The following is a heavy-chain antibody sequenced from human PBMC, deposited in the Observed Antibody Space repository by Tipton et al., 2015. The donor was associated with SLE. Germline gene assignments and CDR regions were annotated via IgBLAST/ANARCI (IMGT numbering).Heavy chain of an antibody. CDR2: VSSSSSYI. D-gene: IGHD5-18*01. CDR3: ARAGGYSYGLSYWYFDL. CDR1: GFTFSNAW. V-gene: IGHV3-21*01. Sequence: GSLRLSCAASGFTFSNAWMSWVRQAPGKGLEWVSSVSSSSSYIYYADSVKGRCTISRDNAKNSLYLQMNSLRAEDTAVYYCARAGGYSYGLSYWYFDLWGRGTLVTVSS. J-gene: IGHJ2*01.